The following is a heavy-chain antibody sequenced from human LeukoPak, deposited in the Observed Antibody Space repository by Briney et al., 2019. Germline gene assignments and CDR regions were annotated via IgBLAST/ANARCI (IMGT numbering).Heavy chain of an antibody. CDR2: FDPEDGET. Sequence: ASVKVSCKASGYTFTGYYMHWVRQAPGKGLEWMGGFDPEDGETIYAQKFQGRVTMTEDTSTDTAYMELSSLRSEDTAVYYCALASPYDHFDYWGQGTLVTASS. CDR3: ALASPYDHFDY. V-gene: IGHV1-24*01. CDR1: GYTFTGYY. J-gene: IGHJ4*02. D-gene: IGHD5-12*01.